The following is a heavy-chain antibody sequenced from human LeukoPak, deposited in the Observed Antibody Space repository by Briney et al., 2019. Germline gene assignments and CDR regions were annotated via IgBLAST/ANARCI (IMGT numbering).Heavy chain of an antibody. J-gene: IGHJ4*02. Sequence: GGSLRLSCAASGFTFSSYAMHWVRQAPGKGLEWVAVISYDGSNKYYADSVKGRFTISRDNSKNTLYLQMNSLRAEDTAVYYCARVFRVGYVDTAMVTDYWGQGTLVTVSS. CDR2: ISYDGSNK. CDR3: ARVFRVGYVDTAMVTDY. CDR1: GFTFSSYA. V-gene: IGHV3-30*04. D-gene: IGHD5-18*01.